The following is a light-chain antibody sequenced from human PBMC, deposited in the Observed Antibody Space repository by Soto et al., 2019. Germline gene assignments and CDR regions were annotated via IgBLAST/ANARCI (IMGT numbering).Light chain of an antibody. CDR3: QSYETSSWV. V-gene: IGLV6-57*01. Sequence: NFMLTQPHSVSESPGKTVTLSCTRTGGSIASNYVQWYQQRPGRSPITIIYGNDQRPSGVPDRFSGSVDGSSNSASLTISRLKTEDEANYYCQSYETSSWVFGGGTKLTVL. CDR2: GND. J-gene: IGLJ3*02. CDR1: GGSIASNY.